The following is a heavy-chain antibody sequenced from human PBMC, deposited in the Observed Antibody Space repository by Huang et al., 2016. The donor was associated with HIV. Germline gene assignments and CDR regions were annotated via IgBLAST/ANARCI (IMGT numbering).Heavy chain of an antibody. V-gene: IGHV4-61*09. CDR1: GGSISTGNYD. CDR3: ARVESGYYDAFDI. J-gene: IGHJ3*02. D-gene: IGHD3-3*01. CDR2: LSTGGSS. Sequence: QVQLQESGPGLVKPSETLSLTCSVSGGSISTGNYDWSWIRQPAGKGLEWVGHLSTGGSSNYNPSLKSRVTISLDTSKTQFFLKLSSVTAADSAVYYCARVESGYYDAFDIWGPGTTVTVSS.